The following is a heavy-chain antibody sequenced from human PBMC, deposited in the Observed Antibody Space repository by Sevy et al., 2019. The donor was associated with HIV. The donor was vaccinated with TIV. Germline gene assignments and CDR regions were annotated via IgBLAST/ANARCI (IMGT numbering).Heavy chain of an antibody. CDR3: ASPLPFYYGSGSEKFDY. Sequence: GGSLRLSCAASGLTFSTYSMNWVRQAPGKGLEWVSYISSSSTIYYADSVKGRFTISRDNAKNSLYLQMNSLRAEDTAVYYCASPLPFYYGSGSEKFDYWGRGTLVTVSS. V-gene: IGHV3-48*01. D-gene: IGHD3-10*01. J-gene: IGHJ4*02. CDR2: ISSSSTI. CDR1: GLTFSTYS.